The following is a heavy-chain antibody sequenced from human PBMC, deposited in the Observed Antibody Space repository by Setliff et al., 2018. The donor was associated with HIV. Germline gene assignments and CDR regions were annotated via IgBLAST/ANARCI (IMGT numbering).Heavy chain of an antibody. CDR1: GGSFSGYY. J-gene: IGHJ3*02. V-gene: IGHV4-34*12. CDR3: ARLDDSGSYYENAFDI. Sequence: SETLSLTCAVYGGSFSGYYWSWIRQPPGKGLEWIGEIIHSGRTNYNPSLKSRVTISVDTSKNQFSLKLSSVTAADTAVYYCARLDDSGSYYENAFDIWGQGTRVTVSS. CDR2: IIHSGRT. D-gene: IGHD1-26*01.